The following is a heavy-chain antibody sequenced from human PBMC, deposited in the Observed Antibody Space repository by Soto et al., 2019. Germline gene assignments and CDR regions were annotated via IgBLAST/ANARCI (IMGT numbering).Heavy chain of an antibody. D-gene: IGHD4-17*01. CDR1: GYTFTNYV. V-gene: IGHV1-18*01. J-gene: IGHJ4*02. CDR3: ARMSLDYKVTTGMLDY. Sequence: QVQLVQSGAEVKKPGASVKVSCKASGYTFTNYVITWVRQAPGQGLEWMGWISAYNGHTNYAQKVQGRVTMTTDTDTYTAHMERRSLRSDDTAVYYCARMSLDYKVTTGMLDYWGQGTLVTVSS. CDR2: ISAYNGHT.